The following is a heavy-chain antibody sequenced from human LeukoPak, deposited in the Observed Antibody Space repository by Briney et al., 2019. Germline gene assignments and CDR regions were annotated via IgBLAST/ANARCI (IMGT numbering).Heavy chain of an antibody. D-gene: IGHD5-12*01. CDR3: ARVYSGYDWDDY. J-gene: IGHJ4*02. Sequence: PGGSLRLSCAASGFTLSSYEMNWVRQAPGKGLEWVSYISWSGSTIYYADSVKGRFTISRDNAKNSLYLQMNSLRAEDTAVYYCARVYSGYDWDDYWGQGTLVTVSS. CDR1: GFTLSSYE. V-gene: IGHV3-48*03. CDR2: ISWSGSTI.